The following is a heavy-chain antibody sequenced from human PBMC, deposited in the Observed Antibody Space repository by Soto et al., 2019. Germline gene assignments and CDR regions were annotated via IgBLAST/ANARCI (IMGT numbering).Heavy chain of an antibody. Sequence: SETLSLTCTVSGDTSTSYYWGWIRQAPGKELEWIGHIHNSGTSTHNPSLNGRVTISIDMSKKQFSLKLTSLTSAETAVYYCERDFYDSVGYPWLDYCTQGKMVTV. CDR1: GDTSTSYY. D-gene: IGHD3-22*01. J-gene: IGHJ4*02. CDR2: IHNSGTS. V-gene: IGHV4-59*01. CDR3: ERDFYDSVGYPWLDY.